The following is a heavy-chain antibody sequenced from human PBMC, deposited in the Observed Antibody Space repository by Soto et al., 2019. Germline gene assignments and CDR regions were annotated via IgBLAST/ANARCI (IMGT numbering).Heavy chain of an antibody. CDR3: ARDRVYCSGGSCYPGNAFDI. V-gene: IGHV1-69*13. CDR2: IIPIFGTA. J-gene: IGHJ3*02. CDR1: GGTFSSYA. Sequence: SVKVSCKASGGTFSSYAISWVRQAPGQGLEWMGGIIPIFGTANYAQKFQGRVTITADESTSTAYMELSSLRSEDTAVYYCARDRVYCSGGSCYPGNAFDIWGQGTMVTVSS. D-gene: IGHD2-15*01.